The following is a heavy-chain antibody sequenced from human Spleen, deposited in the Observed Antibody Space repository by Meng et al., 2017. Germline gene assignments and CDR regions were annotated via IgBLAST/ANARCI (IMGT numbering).Heavy chain of an antibody. D-gene: IGHD3-22*01. J-gene: IGHJ4*02. CDR1: GYNFDNYY. CDR3: ARNYYHDSSGYYSPSDY. Sequence: GESLKISCKGSGYNFDNYYIAWVRQMPGEGLEWMGIIYPGDSDTRYSPSFQGQVTISADKSISTAYLQWNSLKASDTAMYYCARNYYHDSSGYYSPSDYWGQGTLVT. CDR2: IYPGDSDT. V-gene: IGHV5-51*01.